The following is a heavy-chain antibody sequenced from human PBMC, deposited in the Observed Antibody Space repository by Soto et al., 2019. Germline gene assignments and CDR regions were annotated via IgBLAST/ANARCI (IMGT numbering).Heavy chain of an antibody. CDR3: ASINYYDSSGHSSAFDI. CDR1: GGSISSGYYY. D-gene: IGHD3-22*01. J-gene: IGHJ3*02. CDR2: IYYSGNT. V-gene: IGHV4-30-4*01. Sequence: SETLSLTCSVSGGSISSGYYYWSWIRQPPGKGLEWIGNIYYSGNTYYNPSLKSRLIISIDTSKNQFSLKLSSVTAADTAVYYCASINYYDSSGHSSAFDIWGQGTMVTVSS.